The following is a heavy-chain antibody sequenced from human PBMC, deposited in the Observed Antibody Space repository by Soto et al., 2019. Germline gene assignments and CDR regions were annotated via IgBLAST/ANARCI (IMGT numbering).Heavy chain of an antibody. V-gene: IGHV3-21*01. CDR3: ASNENIVVVAAEKKKNAFDI. Sequence: GGSLRLSCAASGFTFSSYSMNWVRQAPGKGLEWVSSISSSSSYIYYADSVKGRFTISRDNAKNSLYLQMNSLRAEDTAVYYCASNENIVVVAAEKKKNAFDIWGQGTMVTVSS. D-gene: IGHD2-15*01. CDR1: GFTFSSYS. CDR2: ISSSSSYI. J-gene: IGHJ3*02.